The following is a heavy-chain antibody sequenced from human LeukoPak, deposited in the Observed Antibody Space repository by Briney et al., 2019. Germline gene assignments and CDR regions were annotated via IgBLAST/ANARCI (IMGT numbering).Heavy chain of an antibody. V-gene: IGHV3-21*01. J-gene: IGHJ3*02. D-gene: IGHD6-19*01. CDR3: ARDLGIAVARDAFDI. CDR2: ISSSNSYI. CDR1: GFTFSSYS. Sequence: PGGSLRLSCAASGFTFSSYSMNWVRQAPGKGLEWVSSISSSNSYIYYADSVKGRFTISRDNAKNSLYLQMNSLRAEDTAVYYCARDLGIAVARDAFDIWGQGTMVTVSS.